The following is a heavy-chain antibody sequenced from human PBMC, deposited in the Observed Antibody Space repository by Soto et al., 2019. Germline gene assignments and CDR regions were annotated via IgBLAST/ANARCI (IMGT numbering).Heavy chain of an antibody. V-gene: IGHV3-30*03. Sequence: QVQLVESGGGVVQPGRSLRLSCAGSGFTFSDYAMHWVRQAPGKGLEWAAVISHDGSNRCSADSVKGRITISRDNAKKTLFLQMNSLRAEETAVYYCATERHGSGTRWDMDVWGQGTTVTVSS. J-gene: IGHJ6*02. CDR3: ATERHGSGTRWDMDV. D-gene: IGHD3-10*01. CDR1: GFTFSDYA. CDR2: ISHDGSNR.